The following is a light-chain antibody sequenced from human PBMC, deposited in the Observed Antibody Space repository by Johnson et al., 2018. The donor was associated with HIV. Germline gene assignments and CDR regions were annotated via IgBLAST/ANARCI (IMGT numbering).Light chain of an antibody. CDR3: AAGDSGLGAYYV. CDR2: KND. J-gene: IGLJ1*01. Sequence: QSVLTQPPSVSAAPGQKVTISCSGSSSNIGNNYVSWYQQLPGTAPKLLIYKNDQRPSGISDRFSGSKSATSATLDITGLQTGDEADSDCAAGDSGLGAYYVLGTGTKVTVL. CDR1: SSNIGNNY. V-gene: IGLV1-51*02.